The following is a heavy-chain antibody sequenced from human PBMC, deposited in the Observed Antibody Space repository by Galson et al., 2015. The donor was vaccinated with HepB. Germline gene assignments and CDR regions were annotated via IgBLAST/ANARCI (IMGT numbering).Heavy chain of an antibody. Sequence: SLRLSCAASGFTFDDYTMHWVRQAPGKGLEWVSLISWDGGSTYYADSVKGRFTISRDNSKNSLYLQMNSLRTEDTALYYCAKGSSSGWSASPRFDYWGQGTLVTVSS. V-gene: IGHV3-43*01. CDR1: GFTFDDYT. D-gene: IGHD6-19*01. CDR3: AKGSSSGWSASPRFDY. CDR2: ISWDGGST. J-gene: IGHJ4*02.